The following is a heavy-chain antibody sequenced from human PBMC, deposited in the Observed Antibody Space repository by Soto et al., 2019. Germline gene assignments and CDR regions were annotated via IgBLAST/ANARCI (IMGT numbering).Heavy chain of an antibody. CDR3: ARAVVPAAIAYYYYMDV. Sequence: QVPLVQSGAEVKKPGASVKVSCKASGYTFTSYDINWVRQATGQGLEWMGWMNPNSGNTGYAQKFQGRVTMTRNTSISTAYMELGSLRSEDTAVYYCARAVVPAAIAYYYYMDVWGKGTTVTVSS. CDR1: GYTFTSYD. D-gene: IGHD2-2*01. V-gene: IGHV1-8*01. CDR2: MNPNSGNT. J-gene: IGHJ6*03.